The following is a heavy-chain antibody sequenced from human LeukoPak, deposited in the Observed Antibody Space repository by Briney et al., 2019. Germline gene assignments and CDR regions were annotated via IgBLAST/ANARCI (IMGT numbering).Heavy chain of an antibody. CDR2: ISSSSTM. D-gene: IGHD6-19*01. CDR1: GFIFGDYN. J-gene: IGHJ4*02. V-gene: IGHV3-69-1*01. CDR3: ATSLAWAIAVAPFDY. Sequence: GGSLRLSCAASGFIFGDYNMNWVRQAPGKGLEWVSYISSSSTMYYADSVKGRFTISRDNAKNSLYLQMNSLRAEDTAVYYCATSLAWAIAVAPFDYWGLGTLVTVSS.